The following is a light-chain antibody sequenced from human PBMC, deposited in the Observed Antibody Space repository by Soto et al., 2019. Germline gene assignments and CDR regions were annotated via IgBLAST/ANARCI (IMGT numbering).Light chain of an antibody. J-gene: IGKJ1*01. V-gene: IGKV4-1*01. CDR1: QRVLYSSNNKNY. CDR3: QQYYSTPRT. Sequence: DIVMTQCPDSLAVSLGERATINCKSSQRVLYSSNNKNYLAWYQQKPGQPPKLLIYWASTRESGVPDRFSGSGSGTDFTLTISSLQAEDVAVYYCQQYYSTPRTFGQGTKVDIK. CDR2: WAS.